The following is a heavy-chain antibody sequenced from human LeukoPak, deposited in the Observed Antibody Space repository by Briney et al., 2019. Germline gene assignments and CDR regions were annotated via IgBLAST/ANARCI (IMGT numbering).Heavy chain of an antibody. CDR1: GYSISSGYY. Sequence: SETLSLTCTVSGYSISSGYYWGWIRQPPGRGLEWIGSIYHSGSTNYNPSLKSRVTISVDTSKNQFSLKLSSVTAADTAVYYCARHAPDYDILTGYYSYYYYYMDVWGKGTTVTISS. CDR2: IYHSGST. CDR3: ARHAPDYDILTGYYSYYYYYMDV. D-gene: IGHD3-9*01. J-gene: IGHJ6*03. V-gene: IGHV4-38-2*02.